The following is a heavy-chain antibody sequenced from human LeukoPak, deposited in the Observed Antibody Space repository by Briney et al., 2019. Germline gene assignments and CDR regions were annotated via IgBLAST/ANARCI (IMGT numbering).Heavy chain of an antibody. Sequence: ASVKVPCKASGDTFTTYDINWVRQAPGQGLEWMGWMNPKSGNTVYAQKFQGRVIMTRDTSKSTAYTELSSLRSEDTAVYYCGRAITIFDYYYMDVWGKGSTVTVSS. CDR3: GRAITIFDYYYMDV. CDR2: MNPKSGNT. V-gene: IGHV1-8*01. D-gene: IGHD3-3*01. J-gene: IGHJ6*03. CDR1: GDTFTTYD.